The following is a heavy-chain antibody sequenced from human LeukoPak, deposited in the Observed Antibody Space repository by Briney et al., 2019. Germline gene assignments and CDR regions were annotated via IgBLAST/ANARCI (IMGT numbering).Heavy chain of an antibody. D-gene: IGHD3-22*01. CDR3: ARVSDYFDSGYYYYYMDV. J-gene: IGHJ6*03. V-gene: IGHV1-8*01. Sequence: GASVKVSCKASGYTFTSYDINWVRQATGQGLEWMGWMNPNSGNTGYAQKFQGRVTMTRNTSISTAYMGLSSLRSEDTAVYYCARVSDYFDSGYYYYYMDVWGKGTTVTVSS. CDR2: MNPNSGNT. CDR1: GYTFTSYD.